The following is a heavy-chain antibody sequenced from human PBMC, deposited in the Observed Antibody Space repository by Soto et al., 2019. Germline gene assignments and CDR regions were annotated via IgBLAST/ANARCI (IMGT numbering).Heavy chain of an antibody. Sequence: QVQLVQSGAEVKKRGSSVKVSCKASGGTFSSDAISWVRQAPGQGLEWMGGFVPIFGSVNYSQKFHGRFTATADETTSAAYLELISLRSGDTAVYYFAGSSSVTTESIDYFGQGTLVSVFS. D-gene: IGHD4-17*01. V-gene: IGHV1-69*12. CDR1: GGTFSSDA. J-gene: IGHJ4*02. CDR3: AGSSSVTTESIDY. CDR2: FVPIFGSV.